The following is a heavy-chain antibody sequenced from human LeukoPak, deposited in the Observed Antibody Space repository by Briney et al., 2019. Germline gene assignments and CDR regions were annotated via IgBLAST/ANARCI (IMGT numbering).Heavy chain of an antibody. V-gene: IGHV1-24*01. Sequence: ASVKVSCKVSGYTLTELSMHWVRQAPGKGLEWMGGFDPEDGETIYAQKFQGRVTMTEDTSTDTAYMELSSLRSEDTAVYYCATDPYYDSSGLPLQGAFDIWGQGTMVTVSS. CDR3: ATDPYYDSSGLPLQGAFDI. D-gene: IGHD3-22*01. CDR1: GYTLTELS. CDR2: FDPEDGET. J-gene: IGHJ3*02.